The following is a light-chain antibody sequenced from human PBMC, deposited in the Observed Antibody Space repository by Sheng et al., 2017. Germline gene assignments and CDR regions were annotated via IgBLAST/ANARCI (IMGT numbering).Light chain of an antibody. J-gene: IGLJ3*02. CDR3: SSYTSSITWV. Sequence: QSALTQPASVSGSPGQSITISCTGTSSDVGGYNYVSWFQQHPGKAPKLMIYDVSDRPSGVSKRFSGSKSGNTASLTISGLQAEDEADYYCSSYTSSITWVFGGGTKLTVL. V-gene: IGLV2-14*03. CDR1: SSDVGGYNY. CDR2: DVS.